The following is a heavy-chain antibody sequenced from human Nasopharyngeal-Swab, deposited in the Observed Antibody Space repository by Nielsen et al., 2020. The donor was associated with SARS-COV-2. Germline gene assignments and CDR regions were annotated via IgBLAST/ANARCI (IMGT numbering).Heavy chain of an antibody. CDR1: GGSFTGYY. D-gene: IGHD3-10*01. V-gene: IGHV4-34*01. Sequence: SETLSLTCAVYGGSFTGYYWSWIRQPPGKGLEWIGEINHSGSTHYNPSLKSRVTISVEPSKNQFSLKLTSVTAADTAVYYCARGRRTMVRGIIISRYYYYSMDVWGKGTTVTVSS. J-gene: IGHJ6*03. CDR2: INHSGST. CDR3: ARGRRTMVRGIIISRYYYYSMDV.